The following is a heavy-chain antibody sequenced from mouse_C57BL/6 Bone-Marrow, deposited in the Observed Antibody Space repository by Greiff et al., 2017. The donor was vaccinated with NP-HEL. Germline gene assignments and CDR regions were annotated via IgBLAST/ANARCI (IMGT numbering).Heavy chain of an antibody. CDR1: GYNFTSYW. Sequence: QVQLQQPGTELVKPGASVKLSCKASGYNFTSYWMHWVKQRPGQGLEWIGNINPSNGGTKYNEKFKSKATMTADKSSSTAYMPLSSLTSEDSAVYYCASGYYGKDVFAYWGQGTLVTVSA. V-gene: IGHV1-53*01. D-gene: IGHD2-1*01. CDR3: ASGYYGKDVFAY. J-gene: IGHJ3*01. CDR2: INPSNGGT.